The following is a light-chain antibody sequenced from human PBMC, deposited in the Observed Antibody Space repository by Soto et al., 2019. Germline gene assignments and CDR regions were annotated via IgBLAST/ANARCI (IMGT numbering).Light chain of an antibody. J-gene: IGLJ1*01. CDR3: CSFAGSFYV. CDR2: EVS. Sequence: QSVLTQPRSVCGSPGQSVAISCTGTSRDVDAYDFVSWYQHHPGKAPKLIISEVSKRPSGVSHRFSGSKSGNTASLTISGLQAEDEADYFCCSFAGSFYVFGTGTKLTVL. V-gene: IGLV2-11*01. CDR1: SRDVDAYDF.